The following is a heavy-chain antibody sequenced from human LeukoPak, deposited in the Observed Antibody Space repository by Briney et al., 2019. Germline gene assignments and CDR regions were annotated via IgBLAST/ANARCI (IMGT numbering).Heavy chain of an antibody. D-gene: IGHD3-10*01. V-gene: IGHV1-8*01. CDR3: ARARGGFGELSYYFDY. CDR1: GYTFTSYD. CDR2: MNPNSGNT. J-gene: IGHJ4*02. Sequence: ASVKVSCKASGYTFTSYDINWVRQATGQGLEWMGWMNPNSGNTGYAQKFQGRVTMTRNTSISTAYMELSSLRSEDTAVYYCARARGGFGELSYYFDYWGQGTLVTVSS.